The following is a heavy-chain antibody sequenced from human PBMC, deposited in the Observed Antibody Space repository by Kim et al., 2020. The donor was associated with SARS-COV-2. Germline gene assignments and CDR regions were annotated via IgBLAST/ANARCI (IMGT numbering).Heavy chain of an antibody. D-gene: IGHD6-13*01. CDR3: ARGLVSGSSWYVLAFDI. V-gene: IGHV1-18*04. J-gene: IGHJ3*02. CDR1: GYTFTSYG. Sequence: ASVKVSCKASGYTFTSYGISWVRQAPGQGLEWMGWISAYNGNTNYAQKLQGRVTMTTDTSTSTAYMELRSLRSDDTAVYYCARGLVSGSSWYVLAFDIWGQGTMVTVSS. CDR2: ISAYNGNT.